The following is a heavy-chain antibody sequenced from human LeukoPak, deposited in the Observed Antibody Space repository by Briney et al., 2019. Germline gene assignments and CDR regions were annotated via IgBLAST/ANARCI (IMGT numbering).Heavy chain of an antibody. Sequence: PGESLKISCKGSGYSVIIDWIGWVRQMPGKDLEWMGIIYPGDSDTRYSPSFQGQVTISADKSVSTAYLQWSSLKAPDTAMYYCATAVVTDPYFDSWGQGTLVTVSS. CDR2: IYPGDSDT. CDR1: GYSVIIDW. V-gene: IGHV5-51*01. CDR3: ATAVVTDPYFDS. D-gene: IGHD4-23*01. J-gene: IGHJ4*02.